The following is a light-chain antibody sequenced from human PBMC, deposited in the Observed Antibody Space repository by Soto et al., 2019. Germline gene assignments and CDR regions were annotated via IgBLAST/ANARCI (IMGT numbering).Light chain of an antibody. V-gene: IGKV1-6*01. Sequence: AIQMTQSPSSLSASVGDRVTITCRASQGVGIDLSWYQQKPGKAPNLLIYAASILQSGVPSRFSSSGSGTDFTLTISSLQPEDFATYYCLQDFNFPLTFGGGTKVEI. J-gene: IGKJ4*01. CDR3: LQDFNFPLT. CDR2: AAS. CDR1: QGVGID.